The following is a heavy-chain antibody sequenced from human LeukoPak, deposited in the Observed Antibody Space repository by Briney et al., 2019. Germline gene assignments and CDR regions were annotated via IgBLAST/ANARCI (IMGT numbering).Heavy chain of an antibody. J-gene: IGHJ4*02. CDR2: IYYSGST. CDR3: ASQTGHYYDSSGYLPFDY. Sequence: SETLSLTCTVSGGSISSSSYYWGWIRQPPGKGLEWIGSIYYSGSTYYNPSLKSRVTISVDTSKNQFSLKLSSVTAADTAVYYCASQTGHYYDSSGYLPFDYWGQGTLVTVSS. CDR1: GGSISSSSYY. V-gene: IGHV4-39*01. D-gene: IGHD3-22*01.